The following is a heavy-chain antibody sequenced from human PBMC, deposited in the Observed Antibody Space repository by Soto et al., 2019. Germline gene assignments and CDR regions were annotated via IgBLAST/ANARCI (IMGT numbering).Heavy chain of an antibody. CDR2: ISSTTNYI. J-gene: IGHJ4*02. Sequence: GGSLRLSCAASGFTLTRYSMNWVRQAPGKGLEWVSSISSTTNYIYYGDSMKGRFTISRDNAKNSLYLKMNSLRAEDTAVYYCARESEDLTSNFDYWGQGTLVTVSS. CDR3: ARESEDLTSNFDY. CDR1: GFTLTRYS. V-gene: IGHV3-21*06.